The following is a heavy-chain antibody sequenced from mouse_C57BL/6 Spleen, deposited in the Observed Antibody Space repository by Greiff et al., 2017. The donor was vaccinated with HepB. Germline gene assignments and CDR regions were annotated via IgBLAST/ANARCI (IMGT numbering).Heavy chain of an antibody. Sequence: QVHVKQPGAELVKPGASVKLSCKASGYTFTSYWMHWVKQRPGQGLEWIGMIHPNSGSTNYNEKFKSKATLTVDKSSSTAYMQLSSLTSEDSAVYYCALWDAMDYWGQGTSVTVSS. J-gene: IGHJ4*01. CDR3: ALWDAMDY. CDR1: GYTFTSYW. V-gene: IGHV1-64*01. CDR2: IHPNSGST.